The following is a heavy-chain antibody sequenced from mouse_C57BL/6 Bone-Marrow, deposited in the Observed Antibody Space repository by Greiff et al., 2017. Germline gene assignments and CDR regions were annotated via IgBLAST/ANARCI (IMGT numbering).Heavy chain of an antibody. CDR2: IHPNSGST. J-gene: IGHJ2*01. CDR3: ARWLLRRDYFDY. Sequence: QVQLQQPGAELVKPGASVKLSRKASGYTFTSYWMHWVKQRPGQGLEWIGMIHPNSGSTNYNEKFKSKATLTVDKSSSTAYMQLSSLTSEDSAVYYCARWLLRRDYFDYWGQGTTLTVSS. CDR1: GYTFTSYW. D-gene: IGHD2-3*01. V-gene: IGHV1-64*01.